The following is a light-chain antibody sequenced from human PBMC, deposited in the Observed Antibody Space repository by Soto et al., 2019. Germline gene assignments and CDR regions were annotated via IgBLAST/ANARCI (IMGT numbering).Light chain of an antibody. CDR3: CSYAGRTTYV. CDR1: SSDVGSYNL. V-gene: IGLV2-23*02. CDR2: GVT. Sequence: QSVLTQPASVSGSPGQSITISCTGTSSDVGSYNLVSWYQQHPGKAPKFMIYGVTKRPSGVSNRFSGSKSGNTASLTISGLQAEDEADYYCCSYAGRTTYVFGTGTTITAL. J-gene: IGLJ1*01.